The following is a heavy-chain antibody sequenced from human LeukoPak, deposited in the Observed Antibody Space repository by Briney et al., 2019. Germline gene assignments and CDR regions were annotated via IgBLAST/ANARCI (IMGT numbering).Heavy chain of an antibody. CDR2: ISSSSSYI. CDR3: ARGWIQLWYHYYMDV. CDR1: GFTFSSYS. Sequence: GGSLRLSCAASGFTFSSYSMNWVRQAPGKGLEWVSSISSSSSYIYYADSVKGRFTISRDNAKNSLYLQMNSLRAEDTAVYYCARGWIQLWYHYYMDVWGKGTTVTVSS. J-gene: IGHJ6*03. V-gene: IGHV3-21*01. D-gene: IGHD5-18*01.